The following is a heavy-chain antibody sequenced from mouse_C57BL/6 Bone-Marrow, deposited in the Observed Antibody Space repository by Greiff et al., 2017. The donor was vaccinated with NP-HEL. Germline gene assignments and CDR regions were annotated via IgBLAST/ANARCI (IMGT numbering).Heavy chain of an antibody. CDR1: GYTFTSYW. CDR2: IHPNSGST. J-gene: IGHJ2*01. CDR3: ARVLWLRRGYYFDY. Sequence: VQLQQPGAELVKPGASVKLSCKASGYTFTSYWMHWVKQRPGQGLEWIGMIHPNSGSTNYNEKFKSKATLTVDKSSSTAYMQLSSLTSEDSAVYYCARVLWLRRGYYFDYWGQGTTLTVSS. D-gene: IGHD2-2*01. V-gene: IGHV1-64*01.